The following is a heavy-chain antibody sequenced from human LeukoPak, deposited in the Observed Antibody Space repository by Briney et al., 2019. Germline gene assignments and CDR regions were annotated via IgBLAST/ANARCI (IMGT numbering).Heavy chain of an antibody. D-gene: IGHD3-10*01. V-gene: IGHV4-4*07. CDR1: GGSISSYY. CDR2: IYTSGST. CDR3: ARDGRYYYGSGSYSVNWFDP. Sequence: SETLSLTCAVSGGSISSYYWSWIRQPAGKGLEWIGRIYTSGSTNYNPSPKSRVTMSVDTSKNQFSLKLSSVTAADTAVYYCARDGRYYYGSGSYSVNWFDPWGQGTLVTVSS. J-gene: IGHJ5*02.